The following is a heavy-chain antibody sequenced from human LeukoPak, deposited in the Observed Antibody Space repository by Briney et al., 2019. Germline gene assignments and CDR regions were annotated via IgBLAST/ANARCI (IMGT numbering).Heavy chain of an antibody. CDR2: ISGSGGST. D-gene: IGHD6-19*01. Sequence: GGSLRLSCAASGFTFSSYAMSWVRQAPGKGLEWVSAISGSGGSTYYADSVKGRFTISRDNSKNTLYLQMNSLRAEDTAVYYCARGSLAVAGTFYYFDYWGQGTLVTVSS. V-gene: IGHV3-23*01. J-gene: IGHJ4*02. CDR1: GFTFSSYA. CDR3: ARGSLAVAGTFYYFDY.